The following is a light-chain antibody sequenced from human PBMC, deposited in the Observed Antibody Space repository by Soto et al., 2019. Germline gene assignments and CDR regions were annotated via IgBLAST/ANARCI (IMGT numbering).Light chain of an antibody. CDR1: NIASKS. Sequence: SYELTQPPSVSVAPGQTARITCGGDNIASKSVHWYQRKPGQAPVLVVYDDGARPSGVPERFFGSNSGNTATLTISRVEAGDEADYYCQVWDTTTDHVVFGGGTKLTVL. CDR3: QVWDTTTDHVV. J-gene: IGLJ2*01. CDR2: DDG. V-gene: IGLV3-21*02.